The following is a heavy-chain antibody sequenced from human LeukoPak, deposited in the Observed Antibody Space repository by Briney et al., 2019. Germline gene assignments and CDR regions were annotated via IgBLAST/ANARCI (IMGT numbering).Heavy chain of an antibody. V-gene: IGHV3-30*03. CDR2: ISNDGSRK. CDR3: ARGGHCSGGSCYSFLNY. CDR1: GFTFSRHG. Sequence: GGSLRLSCAPSGFTFSRHGMHWVRQAPGKGLEWVAIISNDGSRKYYAHSVEGRFTISRDNSKNTLYLQMDSLRAEDTAVYYCARGGHCSGGSCYSFLNYWGQGTLVTVSS. D-gene: IGHD2-15*01. J-gene: IGHJ4*02.